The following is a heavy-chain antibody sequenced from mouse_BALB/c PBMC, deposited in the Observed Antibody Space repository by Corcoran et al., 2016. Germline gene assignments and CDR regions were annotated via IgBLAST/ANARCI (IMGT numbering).Heavy chain of an antibody. J-gene: IGHJ3*01. D-gene: IGHD4-1*01. Sequence: DVQLQESGPGLVKPSQSLSLTCSVTGYSITSGYYWNWIRQFPGNKLEWMGYISYDGSNNYNPSLKNRISITRDTSKNQFFQKLNSVTTEDTATYYCARSLTGTFAYWGQGTLVTVSA. CDR2: ISYDGSN. V-gene: IGHV3-6*02. CDR1: GYSITSGYY. CDR3: ARSLTGTFAY.